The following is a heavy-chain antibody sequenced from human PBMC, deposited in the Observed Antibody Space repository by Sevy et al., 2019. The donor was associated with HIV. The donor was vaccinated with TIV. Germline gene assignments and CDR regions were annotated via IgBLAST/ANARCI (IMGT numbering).Heavy chain of an antibody. V-gene: IGHV3-9*01. CDR1: GFTFDDYA. CDR3: AKDLGYCSSTSCSGGAFDI. D-gene: IGHD2-2*01. CDR2: ISWNSGSI. Sequence: GGSLRLSCAASGFTFDDYAMHWVRQAPGKGLEWVSGISWNSGSIGYADSVKGRFTISRDNAKNSLYLQMNSLRAEDTALYYCAKDLGYCSSTSCSGGAFDIWGLGTMVTVSS. J-gene: IGHJ3*02.